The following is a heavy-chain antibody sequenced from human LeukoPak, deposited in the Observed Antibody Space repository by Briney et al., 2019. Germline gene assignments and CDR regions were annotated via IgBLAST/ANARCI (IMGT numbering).Heavy chain of an antibody. J-gene: IGHJ4*02. D-gene: IGHD3-22*01. V-gene: IGHV3-48*03. CDR2: ISSSGSTI. CDR1: GFTFSSYE. Sequence: GRSLRLSCAASGFTFSSYEMNWVRQAPGKGLEWVSYISSSGSTIYYADSVKGRFTISRDNAKNSLYLQMNSLRAEDTAVYYCARGGYYYDSSGYLVYWGQGTLVTVSS. CDR3: ARGGYYYDSSGYLVY.